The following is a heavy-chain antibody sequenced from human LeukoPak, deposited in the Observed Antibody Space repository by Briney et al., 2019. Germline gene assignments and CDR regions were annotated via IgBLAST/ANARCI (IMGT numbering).Heavy chain of an antibody. J-gene: IGHJ4*02. CDR2: ISYDGSNK. D-gene: IGHD5-24*01. Sequence: GGSLRLSCAASGFTFSSYAMHWVRQAPGKGLEWVAVISYDGSNKYYADSVKGRFTISRDNSKNTLYLQMNSLRAEDTAVYYCARGAGYNYPYYFDYWGRGTLVTVSS. V-gene: IGHV3-30*14. CDR1: GFTFSSYA. CDR3: ARGAGYNYPYYFDY.